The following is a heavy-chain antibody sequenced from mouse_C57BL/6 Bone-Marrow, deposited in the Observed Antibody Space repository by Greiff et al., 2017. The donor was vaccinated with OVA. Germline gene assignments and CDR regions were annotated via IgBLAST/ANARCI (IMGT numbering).Heavy chain of an antibody. V-gene: IGHV1-53*01. CDR3: ARIRMVTRGYYYDMDD. CDR2: INPSNGGT. J-gene: IGHJ4*01. CDR1: GYTFTSYW. D-gene: IGHD2-2*01. Sequence: QVQLQQPGPDLVKPGASVKLSCKASGYTFTSYWMHWVKQRPGQGLEWIGNINPSNGGTNYNEKFKSKATLTVDKSSSTAYMQLRSLTSEDAAVYYCARIRMVTRGYYYDMDDWGKGTSVTVSS.